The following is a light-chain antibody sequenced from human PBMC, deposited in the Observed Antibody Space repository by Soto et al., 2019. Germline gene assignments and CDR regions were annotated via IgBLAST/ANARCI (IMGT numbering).Light chain of an antibody. V-gene: IGLV1-40*01. CDR3: QSYVSSLSRRWV. CDR1: SSNIGAGYP. Sequence: QSVLTQPPSVSGAPGQRVTISCTGSSSNIGAGYPVHWYQQLPGTAPKLLVAGNRPSGVPDRFSVSKSGASASLAITGLQAEDEADYYCQSYVSSLSRRWVFGGGTKVTVL. J-gene: IGLJ3*02. CDR2: G.